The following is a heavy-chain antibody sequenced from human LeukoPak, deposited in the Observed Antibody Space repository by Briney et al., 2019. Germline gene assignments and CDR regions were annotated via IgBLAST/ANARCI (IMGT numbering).Heavy chain of an antibody. CDR3: ARQSISGSSLSYFDY. D-gene: IGHD3-22*01. V-gene: IGHV4-59*01. Sequence: SETLSLTCTVSGGSISTYYWSWIRQPPGKGLEWIGYMSYSGSTNYNPSLKSRVTFSVDTSKNQFSLQLSSVTAADTAVYYCARQSISGSSLSYFDYWGQGTLVNVSS. CDR2: MSYSGST. CDR1: GGSISTYY. J-gene: IGHJ4*02.